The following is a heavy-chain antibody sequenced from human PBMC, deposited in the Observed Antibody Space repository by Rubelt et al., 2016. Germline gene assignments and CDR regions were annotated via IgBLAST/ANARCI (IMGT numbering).Heavy chain of an antibody. D-gene: IGHD4-17*01. CDR2: IYHSGST. J-gene: IGHJ6*02. CDR1: GGSISSSSYY. V-gene: IGHV4-39*07. CDR3: ARGRRVTTPFYYYYGMDV. Sequence: QVQLQESGPGLVKPSGTLSLTCTVSGGSISSSSYYWGWIRQPPGKGLEWIGSIYHSGSTNYNPSLKSRVTISVDKSKNQFSLKLSSVTAADTAVYYCARGRRVTTPFYYYYGMDVWGQGTTVTVSS.